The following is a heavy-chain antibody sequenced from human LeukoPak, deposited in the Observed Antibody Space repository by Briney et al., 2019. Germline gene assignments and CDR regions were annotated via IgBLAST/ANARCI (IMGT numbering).Heavy chain of an antibody. J-gene: IGHJ6*02. V-gene: IGHV1-2*02. Sequence: ASVKVSCKASGYTFTGYYMHWVRQAPGQGLEWMGWINPNSGGTNYAQKFQGRVTMTRDTSISTAYMELSRLRSDDTAVYYCAREPYPIRYDILTPGSYGMDDWSQGTTVTVSS. CDR2: INPNSGGT. CDR1: GYTFTGYY. CDR3: AREPYPIRYDILTPGSYGMDD. D-gene: IGHD3-9*01.